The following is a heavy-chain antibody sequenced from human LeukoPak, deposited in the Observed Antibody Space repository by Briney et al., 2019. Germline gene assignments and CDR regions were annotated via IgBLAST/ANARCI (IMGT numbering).Heavy chain of an antibody. CDR2: IYHSGST. Sequence: PSQTLSLTCIVSGGSISSGGYYWNWIRQPPGKGLEWIGYIYHSGSTYYNPSLKSRVTISVDRSKNQFSLKLSSVTAADTAVYYCARAGVDCSSTSCYTAAFVIWGQGTMVTVSS. V-gene: IGHV4-30-2*01. CDR1: GGSISSGGYY. CDR3: ARAGVDCSSTSCYTAAFVI. J-gene: IGHJ3*02. D-gene: IGHD2-2*02.